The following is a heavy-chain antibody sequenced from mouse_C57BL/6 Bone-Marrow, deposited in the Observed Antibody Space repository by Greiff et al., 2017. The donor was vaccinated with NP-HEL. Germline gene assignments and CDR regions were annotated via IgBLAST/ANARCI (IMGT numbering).Heavy chain of an antibody. CDR3: ARSGWYSNYEGYFDV. Sequence: VQLKQSGAELARPGASVKMSCKASGYTFTSYTMHWVKQRPGQGLEWIGYINPSSGYTKYNQKFKDKATLTADKSSSTAYMQLSSLTSEDSAVYYCARSGWYSNYEGYFDVWGTGTTVTVSS. V-gene: IGHV1-4*01. J-gene: IGHJ1*03. D-gene: IGHD2-5*01. CDR2: INPSSGYT. CDR1: GYTFTSYT.